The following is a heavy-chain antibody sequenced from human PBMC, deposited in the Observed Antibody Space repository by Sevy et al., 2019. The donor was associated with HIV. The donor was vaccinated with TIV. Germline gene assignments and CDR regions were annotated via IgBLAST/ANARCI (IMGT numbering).Heavy chain of an antibody. V-gene: IGHV1-69*13. CDR1: GGTLSNYA. CDR3: ARGGGMRSYYYYCMDV. D-gene: IGHD3-16*01. J-gene: IGHJ6*03. CDR2: IIPIFGAA. Sequence: ASVKVSFKASGGTLSNYAISWVRQAPGQGLEWMGGIIPIFGAASYAQKVQGRVTITADESTSTVYMELSSLGSEDTDVYNCARGGGMRSYYYYCMDVWGKGTTVTVSS.